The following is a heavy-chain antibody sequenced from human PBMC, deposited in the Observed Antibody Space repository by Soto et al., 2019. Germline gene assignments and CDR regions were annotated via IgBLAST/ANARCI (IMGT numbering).Heavy chain of an antibody. V-gene: IGHV4-31*03. CDR3: AREIRPTPPPDWRTSAKYYYYGMDV. CDR1: GGSISSGGYY. Sequence: SETLSLTCTVSGGSISSGGYYWSWIRQHPGKGLEWIGYIYYSGSTYYNPSLKSRVTISVDTSKNQFSLKLSSVTAADTAVYYCAREIRPTPPPDWRTSAKYYYYGMDVWGQGTTVTVSS. J-gene: IGHJ6*02. D-gene: IGHD2-2*01. CDR2: IYYSGST.